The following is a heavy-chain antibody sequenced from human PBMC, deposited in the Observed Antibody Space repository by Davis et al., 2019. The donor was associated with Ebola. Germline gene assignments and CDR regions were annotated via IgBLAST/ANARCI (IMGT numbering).Heavy chain of an antibody. J-gene: IGHJ6*02. CDR3: ARRRNTMVRGVNPDYGLDV. CDR2: VSNTGYT. Sequence: GSLRLSCTVSGDSITGFYWSWVRQPPGRGLEWVGYVSNTGYTNYSPSLKSRVVMSVDTSKNQFSLKLSSVTAADTAVYYCARRRNTMVRGVNPDYGLDVWGQGTTVTVSS. D-gene: IGHD3-10*01. CDR1: GDSITGFY. V-gene: IGHV4-59*08.